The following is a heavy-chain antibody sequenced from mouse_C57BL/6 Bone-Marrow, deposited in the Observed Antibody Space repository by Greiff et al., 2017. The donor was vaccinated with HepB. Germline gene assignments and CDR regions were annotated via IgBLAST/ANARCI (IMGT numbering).Heavy chain of an antibody. Sequence: VMLVESGAELMKPGASVKLSCKATGYTFTGYWIEWVKQRPGHGLEWIGEILPGSGSTNYNEKFKGKATFTADTSSNTAYMQLSSLTTEDSAIYYCARGTIYDGYYEFAYWGQGTLVTVSA. J-gene: IGHJ3*01. CDR3: ARGTIYDGYYEFAY. D-gene: IGHD2-3*01. CDR1: GYTFTGYW. V-gene: IGHV1-9*01. CDR2: ILPGSGST.